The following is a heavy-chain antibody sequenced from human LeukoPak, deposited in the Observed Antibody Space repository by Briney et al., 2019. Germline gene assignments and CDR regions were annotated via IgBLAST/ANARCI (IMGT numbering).Heavy chain of an antibody. D-gene: IGHD5-24*01. Sequence: PGGSLRLSCAASGFTVSSNYMNWVRQAPGKGLEWVSVLYSDDTTYYAESAKGRFTISRDNAKNTLYLQMNNLRAEDTAVYYCARCSLHDNYGLFDYWGQGTLVTVSS. CDR1: GFTVSSNY. V-gene: IGHV3-66*01. CDR2: LYSDDTT. J-gene: IGHJ4*02. CDR3: ARCSLHDNYGLFDY.